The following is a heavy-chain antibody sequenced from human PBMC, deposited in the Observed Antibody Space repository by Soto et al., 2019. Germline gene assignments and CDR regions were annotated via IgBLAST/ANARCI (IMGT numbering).Heavy chain of an antibody. D-gene: IGHD3-22*01. J-gene: IGHJ4*02. CDR1: DDSLNSDKYY. CDR2: IYYRGNA. CDR3: EREAMIVDYWSSDY. V-gene: IGHV4-39*07. Sequence: PSETLSLTCSVSDDSLNSDKYYWGWIRQPPGKGLEWIGSIYYRGNAYYNPSLQTRVTISVDTSKNQFSLKLSSVTAADTAVYYCEREAMIVDYWSSDYWGQGTLVTVSS.